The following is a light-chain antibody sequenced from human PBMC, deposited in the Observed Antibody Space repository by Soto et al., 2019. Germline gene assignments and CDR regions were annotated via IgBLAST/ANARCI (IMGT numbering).Light chain of an antibody. V-gene: IGKV3-11*01. J-gene: IGKJ4*01. CDR2: DAS. Sequence: EIVLTQSPATLSLSPGERATLSCRASQSVSAYLAWYQQKPGQPPRLLIYDASNRATGIPARFSGSGSGKDFTLAISSLEPEDAAVYYCQQRTIPLTFGGGTKVESK. CDR3: QQRTIPLT. CDR1: QSVSAY.